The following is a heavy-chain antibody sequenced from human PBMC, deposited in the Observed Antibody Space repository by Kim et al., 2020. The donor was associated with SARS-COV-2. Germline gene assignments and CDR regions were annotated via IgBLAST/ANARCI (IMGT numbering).Heavy chain of an antibody. Sequence: GGSLRLSCAASGFTFSSYSMNWVRQAPGKGLEWVSYISSSSSTIYYADSVKGRFTISRDNAKNSLYLQMNSLRDEDTAVYYCARGGYYYDSSGSLQFDYWGQGTLVTVSS. J-gene: IGHJ4*02. CDR3: ARGGYYYDSSGSLQFDY. D-gene: IGHD3-22*01. V-gene: IGHV3-48*02. CDR2: ISSSSSTI. CDR1: GFTFSSYS.